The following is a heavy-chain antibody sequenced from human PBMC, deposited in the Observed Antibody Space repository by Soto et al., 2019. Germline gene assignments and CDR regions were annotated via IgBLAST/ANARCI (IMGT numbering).Heavy chain of an antibody. CDR1: GYSFTSYW. CDR3: ASRVAYSDTQYLTPRRSRMDV. Sequence: GESLKISCKGSGYSFTSYWIGWVRQMPGKGLEWMGIIYPGDSDTRYSPSSQGQVTISAAKSISTAYLQWSNLKASDTAMYYSASRVAYSDTQYLTPRRSRMDVWGQGTQVTVSS. V-gene: IGHV5-51*01. J-gene: IGHJ6*02. D-gene: IGHD3-9*01. CDR2: IYPGDSDT.